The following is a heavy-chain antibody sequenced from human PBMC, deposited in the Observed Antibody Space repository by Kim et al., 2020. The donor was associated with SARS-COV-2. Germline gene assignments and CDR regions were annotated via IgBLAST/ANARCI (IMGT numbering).Heavy chain of an antibody. CDR1: GFTFSSYS. Sequence: GGSLRLSCAASGFTFSSYSMNWVRQAPGKGLEWVSSISSSSSYIYYADSVKGRFTISGDNAKNSLYLQMNSLRAEDTAVYYCAREDTAMGRVYYFDYWGQGTLVTVSS. CDR2: ISSSSSYI. J-gene: IGHJ4*02. D-gene: IGHD5-18*01. V-gene: IGHV3-21*01. CDR3: AREDTAMGRVYYFDY.